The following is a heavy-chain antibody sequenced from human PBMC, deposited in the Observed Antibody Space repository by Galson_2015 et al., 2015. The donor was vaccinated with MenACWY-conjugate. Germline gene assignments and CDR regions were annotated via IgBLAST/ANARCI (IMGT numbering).Heavy chain of an antibody. CDR2: INPNSDGG. CDR3: TRGPLRAAGDSFDS. J-gene: IGHJ4*02. V-gene: IGHV1-2*06. CDR1: GYTFTDYY. D-gene: IGHD6-13*01. Sequence: SVKVSCKASGYTFTDYYFHWVRQAPGQGLEWMGRINPNSDGGNSAQRFQGRVTLTRDTSDSTIYMELNRLTPDDTAVYYCTRGPLRAAGDSFDSWGQGTLVTVS.